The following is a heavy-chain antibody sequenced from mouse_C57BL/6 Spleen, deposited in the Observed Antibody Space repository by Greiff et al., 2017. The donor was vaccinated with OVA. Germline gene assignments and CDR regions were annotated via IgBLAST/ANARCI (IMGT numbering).Heavy chain of an antibody. J-gene: IGHJ3*01. CDR3: ARWLPFAY. Sequence: QVQLQQSGPELVKPGASVKISCKASGYAFSSSWMNWVKQRPGKGLEWIGRIYPGDGDTNYNGKFKGKATLTADKSSSTAYMQLSSLTSEDYAVYFCARWLPFAYWGKGTLVTVSA. CDR1: GYAFSSSW. V-gene: IGHV1-82*01. D-gene: IGHD2-2*01. CDR2: IYPGDGDT.